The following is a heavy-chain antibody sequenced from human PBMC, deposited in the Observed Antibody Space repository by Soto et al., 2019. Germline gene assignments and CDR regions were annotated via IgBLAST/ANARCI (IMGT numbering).Heavy chain of an antibody. J-gene: IGHJ4*02. D-gene: IGHD4-17*01. CDR2: IYYSGST. Sequence: SEALSLPCPFSGGSLSSGDYYWSCIRQPPGKGLEWIGYIYYSGSTTYNPSLKSRVTISEDMSKNQFSLKLSSVTAADTAVYYCARVNYGDYFFDYWGRGTLVTVSS. CDR1: GGSLSSGDYY. CDR3: ARVNYGDYFFDY. V-gene: IGHV4-30-4*01.